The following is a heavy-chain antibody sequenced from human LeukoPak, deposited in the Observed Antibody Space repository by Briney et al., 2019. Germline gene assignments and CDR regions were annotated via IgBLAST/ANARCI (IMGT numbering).Heavy chain of an antibody. Sequence: PGGSLRLSCAASGFTFSNYVMGWVRQDPGKGLQWVSIINGSGSFTSYADSVKGRLTISRDNSKNTLYLQMNSLRAEDTAVYYCAKAAQVATILVYWGQGTLVTVSS. V-gene: IGHV3-23*05. J-gene: IGHJ4*02. CDR1: GFTFSNYV. D-gene: IGHD5-24*01. CDR3: AKAAQVATILVY. CDR2: INGSGSFT.